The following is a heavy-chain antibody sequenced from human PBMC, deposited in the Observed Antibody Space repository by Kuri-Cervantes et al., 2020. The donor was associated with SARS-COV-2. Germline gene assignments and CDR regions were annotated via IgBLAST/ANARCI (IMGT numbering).Heavy chain of an antibody. CDR1: GGTFSSYA. V-gene: IGHV1-69*04. D-gene: IGHD4-11*01. CDR3: ARSPTTVRVNWFDP. CDR2: IIPILGIA. J-gene: IGHJ5*02. Sequence: SVKVSCKASGGTFSSYAISWVRQAPGQGLEWMGRIIPILGIANYAQKFQGRVTITADKSTTTAYMELNSLRSEDTAVYYCARSPTTVRVNWFDPWGQGTLVTVSS.